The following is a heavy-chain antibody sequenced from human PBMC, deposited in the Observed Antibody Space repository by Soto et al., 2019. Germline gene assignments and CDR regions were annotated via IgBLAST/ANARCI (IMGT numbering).Heavy chain of an antibody. V-gene: IGHV3-30*18. CDR1: GFTFSSYG. Sequence: PGGSLRLSCAASGFTFSSYGMHWVRQAPGKGLEWVAVISYDGSNKYYADSVKGRFTISRDNSKNTLYLQMNSLRAEDTAVYYCAKSSRGREMATIGRRDYYYYYGMDVWGQGTTVTVSS. CDR2: ISYDGSNK. CDR3: AKSSRGREMATIGRRDYYYYYGMDV. D-gene: IGHD5-12*01. J-gene: IGHJ6*02.